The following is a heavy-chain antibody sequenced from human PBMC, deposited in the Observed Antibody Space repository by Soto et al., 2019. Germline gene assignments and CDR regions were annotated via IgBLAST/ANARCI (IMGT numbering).Heavy chain of an antibody. CDR1: GFTVSSNY. V-gene: IGHV3-53*01. CDR2: IYSGGST. J-gene: IGHJ6*02. Sequence: XGSLRLSCAASGFTVSSNYMSWVRQAPGKGLEWVSVIYSGGSTYYADSVKGRFTISRDNSKNTLYLQMNSLRAEDTAVYYCAREVAAAYDYGMDVWGQGTTVTVSS. CDR3: AREVAAAYDYGMDV. D-gene: IGHD6-13*01.